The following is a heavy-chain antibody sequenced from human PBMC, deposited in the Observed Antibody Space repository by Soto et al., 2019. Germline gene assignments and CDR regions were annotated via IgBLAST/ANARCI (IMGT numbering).Heavy chain of an antibody. CDR2: ISYDGSNK. CDR3: AKARLKVVVRGVIIDYYGMDV. CDR1: GFTFSSYG. J-gene: IGHJ6*02. V-gene: IGHV3-30*18. Sequence: PGGSLRLSCAASGFTFSSYGMHWVRQAPGKGLEWVAVISYDGSNKYYADSVKGRFTISRDNSKNTLYLQMNSLRAEDTAVYYCAKARLKVVVRGVIIDYYGMDVWGQGTTVTVSS. D-gene: IGHD3-10*01.